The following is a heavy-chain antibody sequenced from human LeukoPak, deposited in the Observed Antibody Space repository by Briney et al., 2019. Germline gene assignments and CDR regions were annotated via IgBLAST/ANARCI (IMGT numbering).Heavy chain of an antibody. Sequence: PSETLSLTCTVSGGSIRGYYWSWIRQPPGKGLECIGYIYYSGSTNYNPSLKSRVTISVDTSKNQFSLRLSSVTAADTAVYYCARHFDYDSGGDAFDIWGQGTMVTVSS. CDR2: IYYSGST. D-gene: IGHD3-10*01. CDR3: ARHFDYDSGGDAFDI. J-gene: IGHJ3*02. V-gene: IGHV4-59*08. CDR1: GGSIRGYY.